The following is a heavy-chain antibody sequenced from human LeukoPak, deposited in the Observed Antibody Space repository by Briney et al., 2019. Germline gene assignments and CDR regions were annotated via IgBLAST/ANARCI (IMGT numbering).Heavy chain of an antibody. Sequence: SETLSLTCTVSGGSISSGGYYWSWIRQHPGKGLEWIGYIYYSGSTYYNPSLKSRVTISVDTSKNQFSLKLGSVTAADTAVYYCATMVRGVNPSPDAFDIWGQGTMVTVSS. V-gene: IGHV4-31*03. CDR2: IYYSGST. J-gene: IGHJ3*02. CDR3: ATMVRGVNPSPDAFDI. CDR1: GGSISSGGYY. D-gene: IGHD3-10*01.